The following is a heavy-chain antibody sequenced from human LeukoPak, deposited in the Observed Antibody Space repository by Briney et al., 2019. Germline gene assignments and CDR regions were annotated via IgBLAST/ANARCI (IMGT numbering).Heavy chain of an antibody. Sequence: PGGSLRLSCAAPGFTFSSYWMHWVRQAPGKGLVWVSRINSDGSSTSYADSVKGRFTISRDNAKNTLYLQMNSLRAEDTAVYYCAREEVHLGYCSSTSCSGAFDIWGQGTMVTVSS. D-gene: IGHD2-2*01. CDR3: AREEVHLGYCSSTSCSGAFDI. CDR1: GFTFSSYW. J-gene: IGHJ3*02. V-gene: IGHV3-74*01. CDR2: INSDGSST.